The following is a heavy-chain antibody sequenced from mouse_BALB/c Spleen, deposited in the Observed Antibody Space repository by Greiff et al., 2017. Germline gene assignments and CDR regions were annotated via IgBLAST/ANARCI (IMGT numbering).Heavy chain of an antibody. V-gene: IGHV8-8*01. D-gene: IGHD2-1*01. CDR2: IWWGDDK. Sequence: QVTLKVSGPGILQPSQTLSLTCSFSGFSLSTSGMGVGWIRQPSGKGLVWLAHIWWGDDKRYNPALKSLLTTSKDTSSNQVFLKSASVDTADTATYYCARIEGNYVAYWGQGTLVTVSA. CDR1: GFSLSTSGMG. J-gene: IGHJ3*01. CDR3: ARIEGNYVAY.